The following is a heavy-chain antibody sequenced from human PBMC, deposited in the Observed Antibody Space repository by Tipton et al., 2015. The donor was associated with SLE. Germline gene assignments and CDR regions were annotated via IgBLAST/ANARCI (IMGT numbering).Heavy chain of an antibody. CDR2: INSDGSST. J-gene: IGHJ3*02. D-gene: IGHD6-13*01. V-gene: IGHV3-74*01. Sequence: SLRLSCAASGFTFSNYWMHWVRQAPGKGLVWVSHINSDGSSTSYADSVKGRFTISRDNAKNTLYLQMNSLRAEDTAVYYCARERMGRYSSSWGGAFDIWGQGTMVTVSS. CDR3: ARERMGRYSSSWGGAFDI. CDR1: GFTFSNYW.